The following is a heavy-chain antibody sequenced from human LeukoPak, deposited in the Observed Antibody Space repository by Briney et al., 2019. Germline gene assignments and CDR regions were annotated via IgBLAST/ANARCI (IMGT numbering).Heavy chain of an antibody. CDR1: GFTFSSYG. Sequence: GGSLRLSCAASGFTFSSYGMHRVRQAPGKGLEWVAVISYDGSNKYYADSVKGRFTISRDNSKNTLYLQMNSLRAEDTAVYYCANAVVVTAHDAFDIWGQGTMVTVSS. D-gene: IGHD2-21*02. V-gene: IGHV3-30*18. CDR2: ISYDGSNK. CDR3: ANAVVVTAHDAFDI. J-gene: IGHJ3*02.